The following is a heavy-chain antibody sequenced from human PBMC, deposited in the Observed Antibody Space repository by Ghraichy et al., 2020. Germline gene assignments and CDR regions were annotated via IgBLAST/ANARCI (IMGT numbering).Heavy chain of an antibody. CDR2: IYYSGST. CDR3: ARFSYYGSGRGWFDP. V-gene: IGHV4-39*01. J-gene: IGHJ5*02. CDR1: GGSISSSSYY. Sequence: SQTLSLTCTVSGGSISSSSYYWGWIRQPPGKGLEWIGSIYYSGSTYYNPSLKSRVTISVDTSKNQFSLKLSSVTAADTAVYYCARFSYYGSGRGWFDPWGQGTLVTVSS. D-gene: IGHD3-10*01.